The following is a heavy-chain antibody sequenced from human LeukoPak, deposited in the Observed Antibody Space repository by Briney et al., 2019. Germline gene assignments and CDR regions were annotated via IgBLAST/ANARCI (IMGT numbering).Heavy chain of an antibody. D-gene: IGHD1-26*01. Sequence: PGGSLRLSCAASGFTFSNYGMHWVRQAPGKGLEWVAVISYDGGNKYYADSVKGRFTISRDNSKNTLYLQMNSLRAEDTAVYYCAKDIGVGATTIDYRGQGTLVTVSS. V-gene: IGHV3-30*18. CDR1: GFTFSNYG. CDR3: AKDIGVGATTIDY. CDR2: ISYDGGNK. J-gene: IGHJ4*02.